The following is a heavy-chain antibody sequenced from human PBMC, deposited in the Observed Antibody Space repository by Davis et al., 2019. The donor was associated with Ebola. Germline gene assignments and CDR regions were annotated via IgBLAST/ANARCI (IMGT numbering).Heavy chain of an antibody. V-gene: IGHV3-48*02. CDR2: ISLSSSTI. Sequence: PGGSLRLSCAASRFTFSSYGMHWVRQAPGKGLEWVAYISLSSSTIYYADSVKGRFTISRDNANKSLYLQMNSLRDEDTAVYYCAGVGATAYYYYYGMDVWGQGTTVTVSS. CDR1: RFTFSSYG. J-gene: IGHJ6*02. D-gene: IGHD1-26*01. CDR3: AGVGATAYYYYYGMDV.